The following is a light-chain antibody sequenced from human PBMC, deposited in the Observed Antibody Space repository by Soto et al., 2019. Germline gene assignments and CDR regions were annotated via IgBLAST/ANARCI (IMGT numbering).Light chain of an antibody. CDR2: GAS. V-gene: IGKV3D-15*01. CDR1: QSVSDN. CDR3: QQYNNWPLT. Sequence: EVVMTQSPATLSVSPGERATLSCRASQSVSDNLAWYQQKPGQAPRLLIYGASTRATGIPARFSGFGSGTEFTLTISSLQSEDFAVYYCQQYNNWPLTVGGGTKVDIK. J-gene: IGKJ4*01.